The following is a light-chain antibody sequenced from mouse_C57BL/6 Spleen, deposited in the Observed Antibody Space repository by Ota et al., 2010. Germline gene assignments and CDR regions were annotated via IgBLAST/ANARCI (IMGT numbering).Light chain of an antibody. J-gene: IGKJ4*01. V-gene: IGKV8-19*01. CDR2: WAS. Sequence: DIVMTQSPISLTVTAGEKVTMSCKSSQSLLNSGNQKNYLTWYQQKPGQPPKLLIYWASTRESGVPDRFTGSGSGTDFTLTISSVQAEDLAVYYCQNDHSYPFTFGSGTKLEI. CDR1: QSLLNSGNQKNY. CDR3: QNDHSYPFT.